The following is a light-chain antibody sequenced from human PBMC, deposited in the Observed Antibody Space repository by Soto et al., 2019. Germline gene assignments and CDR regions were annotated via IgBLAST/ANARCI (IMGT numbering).Light chain of an antibody. Sequence: QSVLTQPASVSGSPGQSITISCTGTSSDVGSYDYVSWYQQHPGKAPKLMIYEVGNRPSGVSNRFSGSKSANTASLTISGLQAEDEADYYCSSYTSSSTYVFGTGTKLTVL. CDR3: SSYTSSSTYV. CDR1: SSDVGSYDY. CDR2: EVG. J-gene: IGLJ1*01. V-gene: IGLV2-14*01.